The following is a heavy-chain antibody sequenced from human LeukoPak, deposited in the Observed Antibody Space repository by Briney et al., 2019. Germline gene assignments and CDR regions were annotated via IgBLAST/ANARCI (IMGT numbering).Heavy chain of an antibody. Sequence: SETLSLTCTVSGGSISSYYWRWIRQPPGKGLEWIGYIYYSGSTNYNPSLKSRVTISVDTSKNQFSLKLSSVTAADTAVYYCARDGGIAARSLDYWGQGTLVTVSS. CDR1: GGSISSYY. CDR2: IYYSGST. V-gene: IGHV4-59*01. D-gene: IGHD6-6*01. CDR3: ARDGGIAARSLDY. J-gene: IGHJ4*02.